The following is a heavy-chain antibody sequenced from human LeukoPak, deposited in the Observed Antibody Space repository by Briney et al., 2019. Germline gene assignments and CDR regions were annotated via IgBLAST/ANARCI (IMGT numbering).Heavy chain of an antibody. J-gene: IGHJ4*02. D-gene: IGHD6-19*01. V-gene: IGHV3-30*18. CDR1: GLTFSSYG. CDR2: ISYDGSNK. Sequence: GRSLRLSCAASGLTFSSYGMHWVRQAPGKGLEWVAVISYDGSNKYYADSVKGRFTISRDNSKNTLYLQMNSLRAEDTAVYYCAKGSSGWYFDYWGQGTLVTVSS. CDR3: AKGSSGWYFDY.